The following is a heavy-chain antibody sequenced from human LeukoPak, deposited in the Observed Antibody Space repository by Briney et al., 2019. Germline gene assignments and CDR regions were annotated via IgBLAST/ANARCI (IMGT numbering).Heavy chain of an antibody. Sequence: PSETLSLTCTVSGGSISSGGYYWSWIRQHPGKGREWSGYIYYSGSTYYNPSLKSRVTISVDTSKNQFSLKLSSVTAADTAVYYCARDLFYYDSSGSKAHYFDYWGQGTLVTVSS. CDR2: IYYSGST. CDR1: GGSISSGGYY. D-gene: IGHD3-22*01. CDR3: ARDLFYYDSSGSKAHYFDY. J-gene: IGHJ4*02. V-gene: IGHV4-31*03.